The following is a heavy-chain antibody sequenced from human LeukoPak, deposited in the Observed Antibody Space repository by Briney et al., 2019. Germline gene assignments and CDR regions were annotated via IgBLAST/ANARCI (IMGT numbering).Heavy chain of an antibody. Sequence: PGGSLRLSCAASGFTFNKHGVHWVRQAPGKGLEWFSFIRNDGNDKYYADSVKGRFTISRDNSKNTLYLQMNSLRPEDTALYYCVRDFEWSFDTWDQGTLVTVSS. J-gene: IGHJ4*02. V-gene: IGHV3-30*02. CDR2: IRNDGNDK. CDR3: VRDFEWSFDT. CDR1: GFTFNKHG. D-gene: IGHD3-3*01.